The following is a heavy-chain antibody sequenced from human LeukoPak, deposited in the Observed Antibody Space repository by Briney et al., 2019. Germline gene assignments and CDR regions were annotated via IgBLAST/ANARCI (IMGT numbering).Heavy chain of an antibody. J-gene: IGHJ6*02. CDR3: ARMVRGILISNFFYYGMDV. V-gene: IGHV4-4*02. CDR1: GGSINNTNW. Sequence: SGTLSLTCAVSGGSINNTNWWSWVRQAPGKGLEWIGEIYHSGNTNYNPSLKSRVTISVDKSKTQFSLKLSSVTAADTAVYYCARMVRGILISNFFYYGMDVWGQGTTVTVSS. CDR2: IYHSGNT. D-gene: IGHD3-10*01.